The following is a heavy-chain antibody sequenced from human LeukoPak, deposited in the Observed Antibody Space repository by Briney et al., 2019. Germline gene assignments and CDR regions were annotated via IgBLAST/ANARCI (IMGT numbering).Heavy chain of an antibody. D-gene: IGHD3-22*01. CDR3: ARGRQEVSMIVVVMTAVSYYLDV. V-gene: IGHV4-34*01. CDR1: GGSFSGYY. CDR2: INPSGRI. Sequence: SETLSLTCAVYGGSFSGYYWTWIRQAPGKGLGWIGEINPSGRISYNPSLKSRLTISVDASKNRFSLNLRSLTAADTAVYYCARGRQEVSMIVVVMTAVSYYLDVWGKGTTVTVS. J-gene: IGHJ6*03.